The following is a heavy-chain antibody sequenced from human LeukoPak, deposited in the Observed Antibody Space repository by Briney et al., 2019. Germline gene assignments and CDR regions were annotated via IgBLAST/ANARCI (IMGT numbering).Heavy chain of an antibody. CDR2: IYYSGST. Sequence: SETLSLTCTVSGGSISSDYWSWIRQPPGKGLGWIGYIYYSGSTNYNPSLKSRVTISVDTSKIQFSLKLSSVTAADTAVYYCARGYHDFSGYWLSYFDYWGQGTLVTVSS. CDR1: GGSISSDY. CDR3: ARGYHDFSGYWLSYFDY. V-gene: IGHV4-59*01. J-gene: IGHJ4*02. D-gene: IGHD3-22*01.